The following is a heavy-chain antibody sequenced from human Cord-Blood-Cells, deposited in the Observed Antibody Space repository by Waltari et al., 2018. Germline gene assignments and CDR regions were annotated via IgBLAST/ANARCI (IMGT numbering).Heavy chain of an antibody. D-gene: IGHD6-19*01. CDR2: ISSSSSTI. J-gene: IGHJ3*02. V-gene: IGHV3-48*02. Sequence: EVQLVESGGGLVQPGGSLRLSCSASGFTSSSYSMHWVRQAPGKGLEWFSYISSSSSTIYYADSVKGRFTISRDNAKNSLYLQMNSLRDEDTAVYYCARAGYSSGWSHDAFDIWGQGTMVTVSS. CDR3: ARAGYSSGWSHDAFDI. CDR1: GFTSSSYS.